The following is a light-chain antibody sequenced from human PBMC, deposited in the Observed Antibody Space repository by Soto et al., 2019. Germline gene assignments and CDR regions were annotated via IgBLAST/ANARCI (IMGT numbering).Light chain of an antibody. V-gene: IGKV3-11*01. J-gene: IGKJ4*01. CDR2: DAS. CDR3: QQRSNLLLT. Sequence: EIVLTQSPATLSLSPGERATLSCRASQSVGSYLAWYQQKPGQAPRLLIYDASNRATGIPARFSGSGSGTDFTLTISRLEPEDFAFYYCQQRSNLLLTFGGGTKVEIK. CDR1: QSVGSY.